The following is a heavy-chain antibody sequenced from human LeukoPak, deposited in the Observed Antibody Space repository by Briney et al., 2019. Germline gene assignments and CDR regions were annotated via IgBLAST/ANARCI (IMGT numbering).Heavy chain of an antibody. V-gene: IGHV3-7*03. CDR3: AKGFYDSKGGNWFDP. Sequence: PGGSLRLSCEGSGFTFSNYWMGWVRQAPGKGLQWVANIKTDGSEKYYVDSVKGRFTISRDNAKNSLYLQMNSLRAEDTALYYCAKGFYDSKGGNWFDPWGQGTLVTVSP. CDR2: IKTDGSEK. J-gene: IGHJ5*02. D-gene: IGHD3-22*01. CDR1: GFTFSNYW.